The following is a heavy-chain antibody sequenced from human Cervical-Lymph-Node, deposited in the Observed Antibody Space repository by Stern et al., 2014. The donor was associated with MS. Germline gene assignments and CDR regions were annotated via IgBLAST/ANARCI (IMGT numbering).Heavy chain of an antibody. CDR2: SSPEDGET. J-gene: IGHJ6*02. D-gene: IGHD6-19*01. CDR1: GYTLNDLS. Sequence: QVQLVQSGAEVKKPGASVKVSCKVSGYTLNDLSLHWVRQAPGEGLEWMGGSSPEDGETIFAQGLQGRVTVTEDTSTDPAYMELSSLRSEDTAVYYCASAVTGLNYYFHALDVWGQGTTVTVSS. V-gene: IGHV1-24*01. CDR3: ASAVTGLNYYFHALDV.